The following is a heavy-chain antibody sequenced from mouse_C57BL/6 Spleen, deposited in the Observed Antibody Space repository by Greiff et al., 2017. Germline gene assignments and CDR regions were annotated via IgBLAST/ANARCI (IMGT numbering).Heavy chain of an antibody. V-gene: IGHV5-9-1*02. CDR2: ISSGGDYI. CDR3: TREDSNYWYFDV. CDR1: GFTFSSYA. J-gene: IGHJ1*03. D-gene: IGHD2-5*01. Sequence: EVKLVESGEGLVKPGGSLKLSCAASGFTFSSYAMSWVRQTPEKRLEWVAYISSGGDYIYYADTVKGRFTISRDNARNTLYLQMSSLKSEDTAMYYCTREDSNYWYFDVWGTGTTVTVSS.